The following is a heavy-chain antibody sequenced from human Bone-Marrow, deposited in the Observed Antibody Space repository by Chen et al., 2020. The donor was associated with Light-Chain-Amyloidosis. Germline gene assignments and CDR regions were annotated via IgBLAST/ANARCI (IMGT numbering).Heavy chain of an antibody. V-gene: IGHV3-23*04. Sequence: EVQLVESGGGLVQPGGSLRLSCAASGFTFSSYTMNWVRQAPGKGLEWVSTISCSGNRAYYADSVKGRFTTSRDNFENTLYLQMNSLRTDDTAVYYCTKTWGYFDDWGQGTLVTVSS. CDR3: TKTWGYFDD. CDR2: ISCSGNRA. J-gene: IGHJ4*02. CDR1: GFTFSSYT. D-gene: IGHD1-26*01.